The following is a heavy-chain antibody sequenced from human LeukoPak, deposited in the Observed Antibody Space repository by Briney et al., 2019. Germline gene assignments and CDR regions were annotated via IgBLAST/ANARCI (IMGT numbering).Heavy chain of an antibody. V-gene: IGHV4-34*01. J-gene: IGHJ4*02. CDR3: ARAHSLWFGELQ. D-gene: IGHD3-10*01. CDR2: INHSGST. CDR1: GGSFSGYY. Sequence: KPSETLSLTCAVYGGSFSGYYWSWIRQPPGKGLEWIGEINHSGSTNYNPSLKSRVTISVDKSKNQFSLKLSSVTAADTAVYYCARAHSLWFGELQWGQGTLVTVSS.